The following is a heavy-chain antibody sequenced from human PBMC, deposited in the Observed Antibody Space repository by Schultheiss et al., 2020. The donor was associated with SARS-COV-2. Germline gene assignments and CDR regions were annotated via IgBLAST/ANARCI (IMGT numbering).Heavy chain of an antibody. J-gene: IGHJ4*02. CDR1: GFSLTTTGVG. CDR3: AHSREWLQSDY. Sequence: SGPTLVKPTQTLTLTCTFSGFSLTTTGVGVGWIRQPPGKALEWLARIDWDDVKFYSTSLKTRLTISKDTSKNQVVLTMTDMDPVDTATYYCAHSREWLQSDYWGQGTLVTVSS. D-gene: IGHD5-24*01. V-gene: IGHV2-70*12. CDR2: IDWDDVK.